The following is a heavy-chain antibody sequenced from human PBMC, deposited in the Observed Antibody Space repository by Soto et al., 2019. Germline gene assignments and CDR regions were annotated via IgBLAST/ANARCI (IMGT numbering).Heavy chain of an antibody. J-gene: IGHJ3*01. D-gene: IGHD2-2*01. Sequence: SETLSLTCTVSGGSINSRDYSWGWIRQPPGKGLEWIGNIYYSGSTYYNPSLKSRVTVSVDTSKNQFSLRLSSVTAADTAVYYCPLGYCSSTACYEPFHFWGQGTMVTVS. CDR3: PLGYCSSTACYEPFHF. V-gene: IGHV4-39*01. CDR2: IYYSGST. CDR1: GGSINSRDYS.